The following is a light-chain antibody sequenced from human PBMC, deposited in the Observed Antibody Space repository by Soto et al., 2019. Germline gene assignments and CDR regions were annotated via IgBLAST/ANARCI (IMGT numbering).Light chain of an antibody. CDR3: QHYGGMWT. CDR2: DAS. V-gene: IGKV1-5*01. CDR1: QSITNR. J-gene: IGKJ1*01. Sequence: DIQMTQSPSTLSASVGDRVTITCRASQSITNRLAWYQQKAGKAPKVLIYDASSLESGVPSRFSGSGYGTEFILTISSLQPDDFATYWCQHYGGMWTFGQGTKVDIK.